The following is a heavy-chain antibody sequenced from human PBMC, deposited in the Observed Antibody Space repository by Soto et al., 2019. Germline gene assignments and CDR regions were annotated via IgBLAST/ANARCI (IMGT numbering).Heavy chain of an antibody. D-gene: IGHD3-22*01. CDR1: GGSISSGVYY. J-gene: IGHJ1*01. V-gene: IGHV4-31*03. CDR3: AIYDSSGSRGFQH. CDR2: IFYSGST. Sequence: QVQLQESGPGLVKPSQTLSLTCTVSGGSISSGVYYWSWIRQHPGKGLEWIGYIFYSGSTYYNPSLKSRVTISGDTSKSQFSLKLSSVTAADTAVYYCAIYDSSGSRGFQHWGQGTLVTVSS.